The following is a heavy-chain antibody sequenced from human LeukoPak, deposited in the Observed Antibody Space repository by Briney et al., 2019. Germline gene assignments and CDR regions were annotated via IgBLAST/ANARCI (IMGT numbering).Heavy chain of an antibody. D-gene: IGHD2-2*03. CDR3: AKGIGWYYFDY. V-gene: IGHV3-9*01. Sequence: GGSLRLSCAASGFTFDDYDMHWVRQAPGKGLEWVSGISWNSGSIGYADSVKGRFTISRDNAKNSLYLQMNSLRAEDTALYYCAKGIGWYYFDYWGQGTLVTVSS. CDR2: ISWNSGSI. CDR1: GFTFDDYD. J-gene: IGHJ4*02.